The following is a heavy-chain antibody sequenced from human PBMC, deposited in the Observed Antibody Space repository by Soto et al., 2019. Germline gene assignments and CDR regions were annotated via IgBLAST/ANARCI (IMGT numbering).Heavy chain of an antibody. CDR3: ARDSPGDGYGMDV. V-gene: IGHV4-30-4*01. CDR2: IYYSGST. CDR1: GGSISSGDYY. D-gene: IGHD3-10*01. J-gene: IGHJ6*02. Sequence: LSLTCTVSGGSISSGDYYWSWIRQPPGKGLEWIGYIYYSGSTYYNPSLKSRVTISVDTSKNQFSLKLSSVTAADTAVYYCARDSPGDGYGMDVWGQGXTVTVYS.